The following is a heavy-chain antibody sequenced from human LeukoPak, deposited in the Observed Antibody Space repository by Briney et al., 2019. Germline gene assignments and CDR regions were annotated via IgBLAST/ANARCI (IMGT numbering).Heavy chain of an antibody. CDR2: ISYDGSNK. Sequence: GGSLRLSCAASGFTFSSYGMHWVRQAPGKGLEWVAVISYDGSNKYYADSVKGRFTISRDNSKNTLYLQMNSLRAEDTAVYYCASHPPFDYWGQGTLVTVSS. V-gene: IGHV3-30*03. CDR1: GFTFSSYG. CDR3: ASHPPFDY. J-gene: IGHJ4*02.